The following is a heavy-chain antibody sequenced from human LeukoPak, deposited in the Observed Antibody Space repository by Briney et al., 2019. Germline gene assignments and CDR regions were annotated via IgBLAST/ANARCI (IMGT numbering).Heavy chain of an antibody. CDR2: ISSSSSYI. Sequence: SGGSLRLSCAASGFTFSSYSMNWVRQAPGKGLEWVSSISSSSSYIYYADSVKGRFTISRDNAKNSLYLQMNSLRAEDTAVYYCAREKYHRGGRFDRAYLDDWGQGTLVTVSS. D-gene: IGHD5-24*01. J-gene: IGHJ4*02. CDR3: AREKYHRGGRFDRAYLDD. CDR1: GFTFSSYS. V-gene: IGHV3-21*01.